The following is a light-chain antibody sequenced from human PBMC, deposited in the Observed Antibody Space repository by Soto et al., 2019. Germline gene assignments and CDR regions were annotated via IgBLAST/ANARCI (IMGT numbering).Light chain of an antibody. CDR2: EVT. V-gene: IGLV2-14*01. Sequence: ALTQPASVSGSPGQSIAISCTGTSGDVGGYDYVSWYQQHPDKAPKLMIYEVTKRPSWVSNRFSGSKSGNTASLTISGLQPEDETDYYCSSHTSGSTRVFGSGTKVTVL. J-gene: IGLJ1*01. CDR1: SGDVGGYDY. CDR3: SSHTSGSTRV.